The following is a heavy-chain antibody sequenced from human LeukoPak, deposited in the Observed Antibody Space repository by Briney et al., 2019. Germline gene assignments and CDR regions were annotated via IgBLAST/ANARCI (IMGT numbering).Heavy chain of an antibody. CDR1: GFTFSSYW. J-gene: IGHJ4*02. V-gene: IGHV3-7*01. CDR2: IKRDGSVK. Sequence: SGGSLRLSCAASGFTFSSYWMSWVRQAPGKGLEWVASIKRDGSVKKYVDSVQGRFTVSRDNTKNSLYLQMNSLRADDTAVYYCARLSGDITVFDVWGQGTLVPVSS. D-gene: IGHD1-20*01. CDR3: ARLSGDITVFDV.